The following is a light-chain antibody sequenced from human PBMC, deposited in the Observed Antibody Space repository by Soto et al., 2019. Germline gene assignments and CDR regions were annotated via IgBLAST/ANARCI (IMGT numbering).Light chain of an antibody. J-gene: IGLJ1*01. V-gene: IGLV2-14*01. CDR1: SNDIGAYNY. CDR2: DVT. Sequence: QSALTQPASLSGSPGQSITISCTGTSNDIGAYNYVSWYQQHPGKAPKLMIYDVTDRPSGASNRFSGSKSGNTASLTISGLQAEDEADYYCSSYTSSSSVFGTGTKVTVL. CDR3: SSYTSSSSV.